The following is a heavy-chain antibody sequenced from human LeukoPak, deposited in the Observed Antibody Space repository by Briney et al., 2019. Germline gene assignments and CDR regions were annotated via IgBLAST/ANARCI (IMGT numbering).Heavy chain of an antibody. D-gene: IGHD2-21*02. V-gene: IGHV3-53*01. CDR2: IYSGGST. J-gene: IGHJ6*02. CDR1: GFTVSSNY. Sequence: GGSLRLSCAASGFTVSSNYMSWVRQAPGKGLEWVSVIYSGGSTYYADSVKGRFTISRDNSKNTLYLQMNSLRAEDTAVYYCAKEEILRGGDPAYGMDVWGQGTTVTVSS. CDR3: AKEEILRGGDPAYGMDV.